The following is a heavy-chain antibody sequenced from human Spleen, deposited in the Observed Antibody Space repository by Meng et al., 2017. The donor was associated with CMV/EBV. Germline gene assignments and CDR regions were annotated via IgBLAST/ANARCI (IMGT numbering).Heavy chain of an antibody. D-gene: IGHD3-3*01. Sequence: GESLKISCAASGFTVSSNYMSWVRQAPGKGLEWVSVTYSCGSTYYADSVKGRFTISRDNCKNTVYLQMNSLKTEDTAVYYCTSWDFWSGYSETNWFDPWGQGTLVTVLL. CDR3: TSWDFWSGYSETNWFDP. V-gene: IGHV3-53*01. J-gene: IGHJ5*02. CDR1: GFTVSSNY. CDR2: TYSCGST.